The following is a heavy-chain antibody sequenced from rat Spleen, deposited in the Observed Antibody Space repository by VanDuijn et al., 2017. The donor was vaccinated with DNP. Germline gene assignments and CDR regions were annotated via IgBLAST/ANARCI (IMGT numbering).Heavy chain of an antibody. D-gene: IGHD1-11*01. CDR2: INKDSSKI. V-gene: IGHV4-2*01. CDR1: GFNFNDYW. Sequence: EVKLVESGGGLVQPGRSLKLSCVASGFNFNDYWMGWVRQAPGKGLEWIGQINKDSSKINYIPSLKEKITISRDNAQNTLYLQMNKLGSEDTAIYHCAKGPNYGGYSDFFDYWGQGVMVTVSS. J-gene: IGHJ2*01. CDR3: AKGPNYGGYSDFFDY.